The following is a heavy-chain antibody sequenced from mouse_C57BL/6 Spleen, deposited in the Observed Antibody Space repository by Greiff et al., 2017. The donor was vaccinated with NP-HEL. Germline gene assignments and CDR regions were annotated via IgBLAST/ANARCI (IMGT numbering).Heavy chain of an antibody. CDR2: IYPGSGNT. CDR3: ARSDDYDPYYYAMDY. D-gene: IGHD2-4*01. V-gene: IGHV1-76*01. Sequence: QVQLQQSGAELVRPGASVKLSCKASGYTFTDYYINWVKQRPGQGLEWIARIYPGSGNTYYNEKFKGKATLTAEKSSSTAYMQLSSLTSEDSAVYFCARSDDYDPYYYAMDYWGQGTSVTVSS. J-gene: IGHJ4*01. CDR1: GYTFTDYY.